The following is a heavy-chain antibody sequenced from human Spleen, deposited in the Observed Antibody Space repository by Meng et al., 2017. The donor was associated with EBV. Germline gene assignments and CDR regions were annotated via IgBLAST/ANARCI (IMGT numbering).Heavy chain of an antibody. D-gene: IGHD5-12*01. V-gene: IGHV2-5*02. J-gene: IGHJ5*02. CDR1: GISLNNRGVG. Sequence: HITLKESGPTPVKPTQTLTLTCNFSGISLNNRGVGVAWIRQPPGKALEWLAVIFWDADERYSPSLKNRLTITRDTSKSQVVLTMTSVDPVDTATYYCAHTVSGAGWFDTWGQGTLVTVSS. CDR3: AHTVSGAGWFDT. CDR2: IFWDADE.